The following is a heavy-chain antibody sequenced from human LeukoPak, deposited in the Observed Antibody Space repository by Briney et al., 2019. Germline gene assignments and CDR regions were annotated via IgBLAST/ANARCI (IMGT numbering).Heavy chain of an antibody. J-gene: IGHJ4*02. CDR1: GGFFSGYY. CDR3: ARDYGSRTYCSSTSCHLDY. D-gene: IGHD2-2*01. Sequence: SETLSLTCAVYGGFFSGYYWSWIRQPPGKGLEWIGEINHSGSTNYNPSLKSRVTISVDTSKNQFSLKLSSVTAADTAVYYCARDYGSRTYCSSTSCHLDYWGQGTLVTVSS. CDR2: INHSGST. V-gene: IGHV4-34*01.